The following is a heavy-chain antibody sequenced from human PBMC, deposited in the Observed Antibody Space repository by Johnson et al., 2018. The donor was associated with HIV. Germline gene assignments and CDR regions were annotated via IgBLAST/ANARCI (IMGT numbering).Heavy chain of an antibody. CDR3: AKVIGEPGI. J-gene: IGHJ3*02. CDR1: GLTFSSYA. CDR2: ISGSGGST. D-gene: IGHD1-26*01. Sequence: VQLVESGGGLVQPGGSLRLSCAASGLTFSSYAMSWVRQAPGKGLEWVSSISGSGGSTYYADSVKGRFTISRDNSKNTLCLQMNSLRVEDTAVYLCAKVIGEPGIWGQGTMVTVSS. V-gene: IGHV3-23*04.